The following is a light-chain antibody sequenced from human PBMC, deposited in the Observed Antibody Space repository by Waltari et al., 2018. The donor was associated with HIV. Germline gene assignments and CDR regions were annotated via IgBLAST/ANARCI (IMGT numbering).Light chain of an antibody. CDR2: DAS. CDR1: QSVSSY. V-gene: IGKV3-11*01. CDR3: QQRSIPLT. J-gene: IGKJ4*01. Sequence: EIVLTQSPATLSLSPVERATLSCRASQSVSSYLAWYQQKPGQAPRLLIYDASNRATGIPARFSGSGSGTDFTLTISSLEPEDFAVYYCQQRSIPLTFGGGTKVEIK.